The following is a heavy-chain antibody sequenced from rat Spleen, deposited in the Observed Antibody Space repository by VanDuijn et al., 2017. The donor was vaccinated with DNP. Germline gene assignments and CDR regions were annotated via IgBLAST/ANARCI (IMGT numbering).Heavy chain of an antibody. CDR2: INTDGSST. Sequence: EVHLVESGGGLVQPGRSLKLSCVASGFTFSKYGMAWVRQAPTKGLEWVASINTDGSSTYYRDSVKGRFTISRDNAKNTLYLQMDSLRSEETATYYCTTDRGTVAPNWFAYWGQGTLVTVSS. CDR1: GFTFSKYG. J-gene: IGHJ3*01. D-gene: IGHD4-3*01. V-gene: IGHV5-27*01. CDR3: TTDRGTVAPNWFAY.